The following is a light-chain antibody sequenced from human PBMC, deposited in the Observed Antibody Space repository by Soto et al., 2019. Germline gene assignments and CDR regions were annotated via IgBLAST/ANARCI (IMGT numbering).Light chain of an antibody. CDR2: LNSDGSH. J-gene: IGLJ2*01. CDR1: SGHSSYA. CDR3: QTWGTGGVV. Sequence: QSALTQSPSASASLGASVKLTCTLSSGHSSYAIAWHQQQPEKGPRYLMKLNSDGSHSKGDGIPDRFSGSSSGAERYLTISSLQSEDEADYYCQTWGTGGVVFGGGTKVTVL. V-gene: IGLV4-69*01.